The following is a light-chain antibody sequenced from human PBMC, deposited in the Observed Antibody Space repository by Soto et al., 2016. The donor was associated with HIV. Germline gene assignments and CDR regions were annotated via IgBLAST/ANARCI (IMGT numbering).Light chain of an antibody. Sequence: SSELTQDPAVSVALGQTVRITCQGDSLRSYYASWYQQKPGQAPVLVIYGKNNRPSGIPDRFSGSSSGNTASLTITGAQAEDEADYYCNSRDNSGYVLFGGGTNLTVL. V-gene: IGLV3-19*01. CDR2: GKN. CDR3: NSRDNSGYVL. J-gene: IGLJ2*01. CDR1: SLRSYY.